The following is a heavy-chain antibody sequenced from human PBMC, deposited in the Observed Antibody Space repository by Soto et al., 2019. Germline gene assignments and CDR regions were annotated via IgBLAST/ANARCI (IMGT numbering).Heavy chain of an antibody. CDR1: GFTFTNYW. Sequence: EVQLVQSGGGSVQPGGSLRLSCAASGFTFTNYWMHWVRQVPRKGLVWVARIDGIGTGTSYSDSVRGRFTISRDNAENMLYLQMNSLRAEDTAVYYCTTVFEYWGRGTLVTVSS. CDR2: IDGIGTGT. CDR3: TTVFEY. V-gene: IGHV3-74*01. J-gene: IGHJ4*02.